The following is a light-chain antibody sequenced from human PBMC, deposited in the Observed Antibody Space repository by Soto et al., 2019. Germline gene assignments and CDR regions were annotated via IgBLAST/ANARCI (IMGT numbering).Light chain of an antibody. J-gene: IGKJ1*01. CDR2: KAS. Sequence: DIQMTQSPSTLSASVGDRVTITCRASQSISSWLAWYQQKAGKAPKLLIYKASSLESGVPSRFSGSGSGTEFTLTISSLQPDDFATYYCQQYNSYWTFGQWTKVEIK. CDR3: QQYNSYWT. V-gene: IGKV1-5*03. CDR1: QSISSW.